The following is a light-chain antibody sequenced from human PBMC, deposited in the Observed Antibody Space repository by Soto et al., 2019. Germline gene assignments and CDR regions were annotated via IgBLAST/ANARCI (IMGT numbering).Light chain of an antibody. CDR2: GAS. V-gene: IGKV3-20*01. J-gene: IGKJ2*01. Sequence: EIVWTQSPGTLSLSPGERATLSCRASQRISSRYLAWYQQKPGQAPRILISGASTRATGIPDRFSGSGSGTDFTLTIIRLEPEDFAVYFCQRYGSSPPFTFSQGTKVAI. CDR1: QRISSRY. CDR3: QRYGSSPPFT.